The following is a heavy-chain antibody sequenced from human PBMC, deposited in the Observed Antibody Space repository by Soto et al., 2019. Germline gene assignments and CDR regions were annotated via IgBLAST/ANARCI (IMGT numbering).Heavy chain of an antibody. V-gene: IGHV3-11*06. D-gene: IGHD4-17*01. CDR2: ISSSSSYI. Sequence: PGGSLRLSCAASGFTFSDYYMSWIRQSPGEGLEWVSHISSSSSYILYAESVKGRFTISRDNAKKSLYLQMNSLRVDDTAVYYCARSLDYGDLEYWGPGTLVTVSS. CDR1: GFTFSDYY. CDR3: ARSLDYGDLEY. J-gene: IGHJ4*02.